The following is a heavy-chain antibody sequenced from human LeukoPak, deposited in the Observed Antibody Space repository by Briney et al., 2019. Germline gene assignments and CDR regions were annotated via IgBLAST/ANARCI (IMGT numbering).Heavy chain of an antibody. CDR1: GFTFSGSA. CDR2: IGGSGSGGST. J-gene: IGHJ4*02. V-gene: IGHV3-23*01. CDR3: AKWADY. Sequence: GGSLKLSCAASGFTFSGSAMHWVRQAPGKGLEWVSVIGGSGSGGSTYYADSVRGRFTISRDNSKNTLYLQMNSLRAEDTAVYYCAKWADYWGQGTLVTVSS.